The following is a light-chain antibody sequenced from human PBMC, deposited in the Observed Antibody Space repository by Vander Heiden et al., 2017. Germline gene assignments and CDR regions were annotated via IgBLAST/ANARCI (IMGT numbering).Light chain of an antibody. CDR3: SSFTTSSTLGV. V-gene: IGLV2-14*01. Sequence: LTQPASVSGYPGQSITIPCTGTSNDVGDYNYVSWYQQHPGKAPKLMIYEVSNRPSGVSNRFSGSKSGNTASLTISGLQAADEADYYCSSFTTSSTLGVFGTGTKVTVL. CDR1: SNDVGDYNY. J-gene: IGLJ1*01. CDR2: EVS.